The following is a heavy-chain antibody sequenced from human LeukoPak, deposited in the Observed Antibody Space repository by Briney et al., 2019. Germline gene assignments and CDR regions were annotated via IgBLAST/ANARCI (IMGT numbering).Heavy chain of an antibody. CDR1: GFTFDDYA. CDR2: ISWNSGSI. D-gene: IGHD2-21*01. CDR3: AKDNGILTQGFDY. V-gene: IGHV3-9*01. J-gene: IGHJ4*02. Sequence: GGSLRLSCAASGFTFDDYAMHWVRQAPGKGLEWVSGISWNSGSIGYADSVKGRFTISRDNAKNSLYLQMNSLRAEDTALYYCAKDNGILTQGFDYWGQGTLVTVSS.